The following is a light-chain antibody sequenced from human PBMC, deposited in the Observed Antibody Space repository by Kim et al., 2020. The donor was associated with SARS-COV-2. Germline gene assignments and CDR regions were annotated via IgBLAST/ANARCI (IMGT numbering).Light chain of an antibody. CDR1: SSNIGTYYD. CDR2: GNK. J-gene: IGLJ1*01. CDR3: QSYDNSLSGFYV. Sequence: GTTASTGGSSNIGTYYDFQLYRRFPGTAPKLLIYGNKFRPSGVPDRFSGSKSGASASLAITGLQAEDEADYYCQSYDNSLSGFYVFGSGTKVTVL. V-gene: IGLV1-40*03.